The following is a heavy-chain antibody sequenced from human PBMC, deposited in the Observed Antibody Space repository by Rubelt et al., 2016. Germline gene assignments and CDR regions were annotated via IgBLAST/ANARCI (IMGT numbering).Heavy chain of an antibody. CDR1: GGSISTYY. CDR2: IYYSGST. CDR3: ARHSIVTTSGWFDP. J-gene: IGHJ5*02. D-gene: IGHD1-1*01. Sequence: QVQLQESGPGLVKPSETLSLTCTVSGGSISTYYWSWIRQPPGKGLEWIGYIYYSGSTNYNPSLKSRVTISVDTSKNQFSRKLSSVTAADTVVYFFARHSIVTTSGWFDPWGQGALVTVSS. V-gene: IGHV4-59*08.